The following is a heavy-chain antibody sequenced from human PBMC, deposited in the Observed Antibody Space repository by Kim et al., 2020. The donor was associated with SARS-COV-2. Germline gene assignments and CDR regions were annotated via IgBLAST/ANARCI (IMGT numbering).Heavy chain of an antibody. J-gene: IGHJ4*02. V-gene: IGHV3-74*01. D-gene: IGHD1-26*01. CDR2: INTDGGTT. CDR1: GFTFTSYG. CDR3: ARAGSYRFDY. Sequence: GGSLRLSCAASGFTFTSYGMHWVRQAPGKGLMWVSRINTDGGTTNYADSVKGRFTISRDNARNTLYLQMNSLRAEDSAVYYCARAGSYRFDYWGQGNLFTVSP.